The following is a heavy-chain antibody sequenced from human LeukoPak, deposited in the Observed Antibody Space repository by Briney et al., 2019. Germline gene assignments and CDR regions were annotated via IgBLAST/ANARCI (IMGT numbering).Heavy chain of an antibody. J-gene: IGHJ4*02. CDR2: IYYSGST. D-gene: IGHD2-2*01. Sequence: ASETLSLTCTVSGGSISSSSYYWGWIRQPPGKGLERIGSIYYSGSTYYNPSLKSRVTISVDTSKNQFSLKLSSVTAADTAVYYCASGSTVDYFDYWGQGTLVTVSS. CDR1: GGSISSSSYY. CDR3: ASGSTVDYFDY. V-gene: IGHV4-39*07.